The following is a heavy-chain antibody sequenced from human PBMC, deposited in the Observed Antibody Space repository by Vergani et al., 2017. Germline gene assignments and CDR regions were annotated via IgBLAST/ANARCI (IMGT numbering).Heavy chain of an antibody. J-gene: IGHJ6*03. D-gene: IGHD3-10*01. CDR3: ASYGSGRNNYYYYYMDV. Sequence: VQLVESGGGLFKPGGSLRLSCAASGFTFSSYSMNWVRQAPGKGLEWVSSISSSSSYIYYADSVKGRFTISRDNAKNSLYLQMNSLRAEDTAVYYCASYGSGRNNYYYYYMDVWGKGTTVTVSS. V-gene: IGHV3-21*01. CDR1: GFTFSSYS. CDR2: ISSSSSYI.